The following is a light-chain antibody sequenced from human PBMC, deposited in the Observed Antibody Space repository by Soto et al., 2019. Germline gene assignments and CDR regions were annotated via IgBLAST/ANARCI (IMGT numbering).Light chain of an antibody. CDR1: SSNIGAGYD. CDR2: GNS. V-gene: IGLV1-40*01. CDR3: QSYDSSLSV. J-gene: IGLJ1*01. Sequence: VLTQPPSVSGAPGQRVTISCTGSSSNIGAGYDVHWYQQLPGTAPKLLIYGNSNRPSGVPDRFSGSKSGTSASLAITGLQAEDEADYYCQSYDSSLSVFGTGTKLTVL.